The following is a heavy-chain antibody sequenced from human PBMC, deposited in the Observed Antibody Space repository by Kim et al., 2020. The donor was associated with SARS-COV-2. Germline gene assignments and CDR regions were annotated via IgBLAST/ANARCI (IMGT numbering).Heavy chain of an antibody. V-gene: IGHV3-23*01. CDR2: SDGIT. J-gene: IGHJ4*02. D-gene: IGHD2-21*02. CDR3: ARGVTY. Sequence: SDGITSYIEYVKGRFTISRDNSKNTVYLKMNNMRAEETALYFCARGVTYWGQGTLVTVSP.